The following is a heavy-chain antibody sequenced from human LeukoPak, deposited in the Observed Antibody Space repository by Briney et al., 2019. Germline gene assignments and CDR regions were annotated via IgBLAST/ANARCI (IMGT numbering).Heavy chain of an antibody. Sequence: SQTLSLTCTVSGASISSGSYFWSWIRQPAGKGLEWIGRIYTSGSTNYNPSLKSRVTISVDTSNNQFFLKLRSVTAADTAVYYCARALCINGICEWFDPWGQGTLVTVSS. CDR2: IYTSGST. V-gene: IGHV4-61*02. CDR3: ARALCINGICEWFDP. CDR1: GASISSGSYF. D-gene: IGHD2-8*01. J-gene: IGHJ5*02.